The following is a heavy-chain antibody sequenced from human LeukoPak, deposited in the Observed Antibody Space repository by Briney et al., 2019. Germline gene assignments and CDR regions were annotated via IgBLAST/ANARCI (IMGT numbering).Heavy chain of an antibody. D-gene: IGHD3-3*01. J-gene: IGHJ4*02. CDR3: ARLWSGYYLDY. V-gene: IGHV4-39*01. Sequence: SKTLSLTCTVSGGSISSSSYYWGWIRQPPGKGLEWIGSIYYSGSTYYNPSLKSRVTISVDTSKNQFSLKLSSVTAADTAVYYCARLWSGYYLDYWGQGTLVTVSS. CDR1: GGSISSSSYY. CDR2: IYYSGST.